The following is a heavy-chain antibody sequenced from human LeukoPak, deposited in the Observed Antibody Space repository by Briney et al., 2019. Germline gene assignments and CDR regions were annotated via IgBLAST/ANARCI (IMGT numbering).Heavy chain of an antibody. Sequence: SETLSLTCTASGGSISSSSYYWGWIRQPPGKGLEWIGSIYYSGSTYYNPSLKSRVTISVDTSKNQFSLKLSSVTAADTAVYYCARDLSIAALNWFDPWGQGTLVTVSS. V-gene: IGHV4-39*07. J-gene: IGHJ5*02. CDR3: ARDLSIAALNWFDP. D-gene: IGHD6-6*01. CDR1: GGSISSSSYY. CDR2: IYYSGST.